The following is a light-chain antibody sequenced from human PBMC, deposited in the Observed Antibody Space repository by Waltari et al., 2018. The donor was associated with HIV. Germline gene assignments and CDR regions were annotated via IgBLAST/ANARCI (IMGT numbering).Light chain of an antibody. CDR1: ERISSW. V-gene: IGKV1-5*03. Sequence: DIQMTQSPSTLSASVGDRVTITCRASERISSWLAWYQQKPGKAPKLLIYTASSLQSRVPSRFRGSGSGTEFTLTITGLQPDDFATYYCQQYYTYPWTFGHGTKVEIK. CDR3: QQYYTYPWT. CDR2: TAS. J-gene: IGKJ1*01.